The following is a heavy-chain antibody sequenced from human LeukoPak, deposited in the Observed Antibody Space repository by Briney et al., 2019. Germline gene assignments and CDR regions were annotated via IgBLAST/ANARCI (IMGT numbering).Heavy chain of an antibody. J-gene: IGHJ4*02. CDR3: ARGPAVADFDY. CDR1: GGSISSSSYF. CDR2: IYYSGST. D-gene: IGHD6-19*01. Sequence: SETLSLTCTVSGGSISSSSYFWAWIRQPPGKGLEWIGSIYYSGSTYYNPSLKSRVTISVDTSKNQFSLKLSSVTAADTAVYYCARGPAVADFDYWGQGTLVTVSS. V-gene: IGHV4-39*07.